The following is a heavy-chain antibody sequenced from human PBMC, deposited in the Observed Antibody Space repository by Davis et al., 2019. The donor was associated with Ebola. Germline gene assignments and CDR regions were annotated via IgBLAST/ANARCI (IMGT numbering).Heavy chain of an antibody. CDR3: AKDKGSGYYNEANMNNFYYYYAMDV. D-gene: IGHD5-12*01. CDR1: GFTFGDYA. J-gene: IGHJ6*04. V-gene: IGHV3-9*01. CDR2: ISWHTVKT. Sequence: SLKISCEASGFTFGDYAMHWVRQPPGQGLEWVASISWHTVKTGYSDSVKGRFTISRDNAKKSLYLEMNNVKLEDAASYYCAKDKGSGYYNEANMNNFYYYYAMDVWGKGTTDTVSS.